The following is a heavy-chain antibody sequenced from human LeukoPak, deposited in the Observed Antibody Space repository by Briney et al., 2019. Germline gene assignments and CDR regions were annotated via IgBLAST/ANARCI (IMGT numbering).Heavy chain of an antibody. CDR1: GGSISSYY. CDR2: IYYSGST. V-gene: IGHV4-59*12. J-gene: IGHJ5*02. Sequence: PSETLSLTCTVSGGSISSYYWSWIRQPPGKGLEWIGYIYYSGSTYYNPSLKSRVTISVDTSKNQFSLKLSSVTAADTAVYYCARTKTDSSGRYYNWFDPWGQGTLVTVSS. D-gene: IGHD6-19*01. CDR3: ARTKTDSSGRYYNWFDP.